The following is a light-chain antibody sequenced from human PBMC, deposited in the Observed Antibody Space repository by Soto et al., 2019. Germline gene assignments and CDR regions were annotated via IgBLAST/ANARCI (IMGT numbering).Light chain of an antibody. Sequence: QSALTQPASVSGSPGQSITISCTGTSSDVGGYNYVSWYQQHPGKAPKLMIYDDSNRPSGVSNRFSGSKSGNTASLTISGLQPEDEADYYCSSYTGSSTLVVFGGGTKLTVL. CDR3: SSYTGSSTLVV. J-gene: IGLJ2*01. V-gene: IGLV2-14*01. CDR1: SSDVGGYNY. CDR2: DDS.